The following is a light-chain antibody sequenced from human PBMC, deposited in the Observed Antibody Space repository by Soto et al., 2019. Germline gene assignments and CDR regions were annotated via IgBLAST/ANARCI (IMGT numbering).Light chain of an antibody. CDR1: EAISHY. CDR2: GAS. V-gene: IGKV1-39*01. Sequence: HMTQSPSSLSASIGDRVTITCRASEAISHYLNWYQQKPGKAPKLLIYGASKLQSGVPSRFSGSGSGTDFTLTITSLQGEDFATYYCQQSSSTPLTFGGGTKVEI. J-gene: IGKJ4*01. CDR3: QQSSSTPLT.